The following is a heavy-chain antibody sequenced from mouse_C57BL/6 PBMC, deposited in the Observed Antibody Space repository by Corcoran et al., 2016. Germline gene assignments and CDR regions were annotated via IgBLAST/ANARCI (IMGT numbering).Heavy chain of an antibody. D-gene: IGHD2-1*01. CDR2: INTYSGVP. CDR3: ARGVALLWYHYFDY. J-gene: IGHJ2*01. V-gene: IGHV9-3*01. CDR1: GYTFTTYG. Sequence: IQLVQSGPELKKPGETVKISCKASGYTFTTYGMSWVKQAPGKGLKWMGWINTYSGVPTYADDFKGRFAFSLETSASTAYLQINNLKNEDTATYFCARGVALLWYHYFDYWRQGTTLTVSS.